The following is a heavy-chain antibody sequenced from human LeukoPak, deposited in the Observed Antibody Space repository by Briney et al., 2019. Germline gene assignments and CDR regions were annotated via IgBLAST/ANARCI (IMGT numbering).Heavy chain of an antibody. CDR1: GFTFSSYS. CDR3: ASPHYCSGSSCCFGY. V-gene: IGHV3-21*01. CDR2: ISSSGSYI. J-gene: IGHJ4*03. Sequence: PGGSLRPSCAASGFTFSSYSINWVRQAPGKGLEWLSSISSSGSYIYYADSVRGRFTISRDNAKNSLYLQMNSLRAEDTAVYFCASPHYCSGSSCCFGYWGQGTLVTVSS. D-gene: IGHD2-15*01.